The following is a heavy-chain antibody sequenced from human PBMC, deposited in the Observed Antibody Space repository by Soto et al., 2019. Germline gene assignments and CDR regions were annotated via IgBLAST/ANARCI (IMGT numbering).Heavy chain of an antibody. CDR3: AEDTVRRAVTTLGY. J-gene: IGHJ4*02. D-gene: IGHD4-17*01. V-gene: IGHV3-30*18. CDR2: ISYDGSNN. CDR1: GFTFSSYG. Sequence: QVQLVESGGGVVQPGRSLRLSCAASGFTFSSYGMHWVRQAPGKGLEWVAVISYDGSNNYYADSVKGRFTISRDNSKNTMYLETDSLRAEDTAVYYWAEDTVRRAVTTLGYWGQGTLGTGSS.